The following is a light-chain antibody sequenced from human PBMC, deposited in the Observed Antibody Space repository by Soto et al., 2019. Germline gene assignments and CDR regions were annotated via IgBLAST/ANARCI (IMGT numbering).Light chain of an antibody. J-gene: IGLJ1*01. CDR1: SSDVGGYNY. CDR2: EVS. Sequence: QSALTQPPSASGSPGQSVTISCTGTSSDVGGYNYVSWYQQHPGKAPKLIIYEVSKWPSGVPDRFSGSKSGNTASLTVSGLQAEDEADYYCSSYGGNKNYVFGTGTKLTVL. V-gene: IGLV2-8*01. CDR3: SSYGGNKNYV.